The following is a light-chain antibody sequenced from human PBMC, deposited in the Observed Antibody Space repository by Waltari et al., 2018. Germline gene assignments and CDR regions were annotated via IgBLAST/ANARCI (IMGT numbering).Light chain of an antibody. CDR1: SSDVGGYNY. V-gene: IGLV2-8*01. CDR2: EVN. Sequence: QSALPQPPSASGSPGHSVTLYCTGTSSDVGGYNYVSWYQHHPGKAPKLMIAEVNKRPSGVPDRFSGSKSGNTASLTVSGLQADDEADYYCTSYAGSHNWVFGGGTKLTVL. CDR3: TSYAGSHNWV. J-gene: IGLJ2*01.